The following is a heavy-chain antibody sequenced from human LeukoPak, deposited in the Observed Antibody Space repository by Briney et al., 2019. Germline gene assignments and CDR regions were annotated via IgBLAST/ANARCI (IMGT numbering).Heavy chain of an antibody. Sequence: GGSLRLSCAASGFTFSSYWMSWVRQAPGKVLEWVANIKQDGSEKYYVDSVKGRFTISRDNAKNSLYLQMNSLRAEDTAVYYCAKVAKYYYGSETYYFFEHWGQGTPVTASS. J-gene: IGHJ4*02. CDR1: GFTFSSYW. D-gene: IGHD3-10*01. CDR2: IKQDGSEK. CDR3: AKVAKYYYGSETYYFFEH. V-gene: IGHV3-7*01.